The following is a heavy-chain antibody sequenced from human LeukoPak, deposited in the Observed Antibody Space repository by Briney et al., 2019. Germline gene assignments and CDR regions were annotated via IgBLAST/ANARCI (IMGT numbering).Heavy chain of an antibody. J-gene: IGHJ3*02. Sequence: GSTYYADSVKGRFTISRDNSKNTLYLQMNSLRAEDTAVYYCANAFLYGDYGRRPDAFDIWGQGTMVTVSS. V-gene: IGHV3-23*01. CDR2: GST. CDR3: ANAFLYGDYGRRPDAFDI. D-gene: IGHD4-17*01.